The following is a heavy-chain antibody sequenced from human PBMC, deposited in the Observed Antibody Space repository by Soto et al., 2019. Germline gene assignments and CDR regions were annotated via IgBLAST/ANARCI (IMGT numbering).Heavy chain of an antibody. Sequence: QVQLVQSGAEVKKPGSSVKVSCKASGGTFSSYAISWVRQAPGQGLEWMGGIIPIFGTANYAQKFQGRVTITADESTRTAYMELSSLRSEDTAVYYCARDRPNLIAGTSSYYYYGMDVWGQGTTVTVSS. V-gene: IGHV1-69*01. J-gene: IGHJ6*02. CDR2: IIPIFGTA. D-gene: IGHD6-13*01. CDR1: GGTFSSYA. CDR3: ARDRPNLIAGTSSYYYYGMDV.